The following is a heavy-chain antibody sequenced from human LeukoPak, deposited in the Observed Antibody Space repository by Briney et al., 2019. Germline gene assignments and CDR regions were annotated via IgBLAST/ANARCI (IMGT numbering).Heavy chain of an antibody. D-gene: IGHD3-22*01. J-gene: IGHJ4*02. CDR1: GGSISSSSYY. V-gene: IGHV4-39*07. CDR2: IYYSGTT. Sequence: PSETLSLTCTVSGGSISSSSYYWGWIRQPPGKGLEWIGSIYYSGTTYYNPSLKSRVTISVDTSKNQFSLKLSSVTAADTAVYYCARGAVGYYYDSSGPTSFDYWGQGTLVTVSS. CDR3: ARGAVGYYYDSSGPTSFDY.